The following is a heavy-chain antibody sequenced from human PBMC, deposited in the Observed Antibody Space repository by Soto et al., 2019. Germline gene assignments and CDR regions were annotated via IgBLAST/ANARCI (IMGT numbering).Heavy chain of an antibody. D-gene: IGHD4-17*01. V-gene: IGHV4-4*02. J-gene: IGHJ4*02. CDR2: IFHSGST. CDR1: GGSIGSNNW. CDR3: ALLSDYAGVSRN. Sequence: PSETLSLTCAVSGGSIGSNNWWSWVRQPPGKGLEWIGEIFHSGSTYYNPSLKTRVTISVDKSKNQFSLKLSSVTAADTAVYYCALLSDYAGVSRNWGQGTLVTVSS.